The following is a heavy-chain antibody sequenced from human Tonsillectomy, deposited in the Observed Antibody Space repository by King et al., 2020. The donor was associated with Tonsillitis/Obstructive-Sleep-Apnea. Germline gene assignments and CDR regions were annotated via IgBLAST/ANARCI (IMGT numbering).Heavy chain of an antibody. Sequence: QLVQSGAEVKKPGESLKISCKGSGYSFTSYWIGWVRQMPGKGLEWIGCIYPVDSDTRYSPSFQGQVTISVDKSITTAYLQWSSLQASDTAMYYCARRGGFSGYDSYYFDYWGQGTLVTVSS. CDR1: GYSFTSYW. D-gene: IGHD5-12*01. V-gene: IGHV5-51*01. J-gene: IGHJ4*02. CDR2: IYPVDSDT. CDR3: ARRGGFSGYDSYYFDY.